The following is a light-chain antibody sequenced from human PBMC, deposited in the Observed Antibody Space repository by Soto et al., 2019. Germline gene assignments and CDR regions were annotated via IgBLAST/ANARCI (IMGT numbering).Light chain of an antibody. Sequence: QSVLTQSPSVSAAPGQKVTISCSGSSSNIGNNYVSWYQQLAGTAPKLLIYDDNKRPSGIPDRFSGSKSGTSATLGITGFQTGDEADYYCGSWDSSLSAYVLGTGTKV. CDR3: GSWDSSLSAYV. V-gene: IGLV1-51*01. CDR2: DDN. J-gene: IGLJ1*01. CDR1: SSNIGNNY.